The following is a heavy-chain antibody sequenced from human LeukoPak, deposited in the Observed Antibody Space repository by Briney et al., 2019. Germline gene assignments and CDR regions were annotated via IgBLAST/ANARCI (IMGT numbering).Heavy chain of an antibody. J-gene: IGHJ4*02. Sequence: EASVKFSCKASGYTFTGYYMHWVRQAPGQGLEWMGWINPNSGGTNYAQKFQGRVTMTRDTSISTAYMELSRLRSDDTAVYYCARVRRGRGYSGYDLDYWGQGTLVTVSS. D-gene: IGHD5-12*01. CDR2: INPNSGGT. CDR3: ARVRRGRGYSGYDLDY. CDR1: GYTFTGYY. V-gene: IGHV1-2*02.